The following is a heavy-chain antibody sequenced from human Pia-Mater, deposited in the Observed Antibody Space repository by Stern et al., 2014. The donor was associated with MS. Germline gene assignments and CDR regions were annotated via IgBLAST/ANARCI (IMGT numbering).Heavy chain of an antibody. CDR1: GDTFSSYA. CDR3: ALRRGYYVY. Sequence: QVQLVQSGAEVKKPGSSVKVSCKASGDTFSSYALSWVRQAPGQGLEWMGGLIPFFGATRYAQKFQGRVTITPEESTGTAFLELSSLTSEDTAVYYWALRRGYYVYWGQGTLVTVSS. D-gene: IGHD3-22*01. V-gene: IGHV1-69*01. J-gene: IGHJ4*02. CDR2: LIPFFGAT.